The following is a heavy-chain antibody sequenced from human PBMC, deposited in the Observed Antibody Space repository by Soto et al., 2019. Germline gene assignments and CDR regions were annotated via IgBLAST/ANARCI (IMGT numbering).Heavy chain of an antibody. Sequence: SETLSLTCAVYGGCFSGYYWSWIRQPPGKGLEWIGEINHSATTYYNPSFESRVAISVDTSKSQFSLNVTSVTAADTAVYFCARGRYCLTGRCFPNWFDSWGQGALVTVSS. J-gene: IGHJ5*01. CDR3: ARGRYCLTGRCFPNWFDS. CDR1: GGCFSGYY. V-gene: IGHV4-34*01. D-gene: IGHD1-20*01. CDR2: INHSATT.